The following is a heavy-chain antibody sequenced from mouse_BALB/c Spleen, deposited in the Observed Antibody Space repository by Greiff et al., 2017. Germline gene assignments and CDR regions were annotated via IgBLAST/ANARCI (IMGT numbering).Heavy chain of an antibody. J-gene: IGHJ1*01. CDR3: ARKNGNYCGSSYGYVDV. D-gene: IGHD1-1*01. CDR1: GFSLTSYG. CDR2: IWSGGST. Sequence: VQLQQSGPGLVQPSQSLSITCTVSGFSLTSYGVHWVRQSPGKGLEWLGVIWSGGSTDYNAAFISRLSISKDNSKSQVFFKMNSLQANDTAIYYCARKNGNYCGSSYGYVDVWGAGTTVTVSS. V-gene: IGHV2-2*02.